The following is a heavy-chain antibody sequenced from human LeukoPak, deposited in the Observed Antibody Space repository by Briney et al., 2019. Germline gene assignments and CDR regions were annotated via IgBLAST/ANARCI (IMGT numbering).Heavy chain of an antibody. D-gene: IGHD1-26*01. CDR1: GFTFSTYA. J-gene: IGHJ4*02. CDR3: AREILGSAFSFDY. V-gene: IGHV3-23*01. Sequence: PGGSLRLSCAASGFTFSTYAMSWVRQAPGKGLEWVSAISGSGDGSSGGITYYAESVRGRFTISRDTSENTLYLQMNNLRPEDTAIYYCAREILGSAFSFDYWGQGTLVTVSS. CDR2: ISGSGDGSSGGIT.